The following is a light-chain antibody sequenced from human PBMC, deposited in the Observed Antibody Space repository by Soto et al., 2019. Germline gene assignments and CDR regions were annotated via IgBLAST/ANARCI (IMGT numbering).Light chain of an antibody. J-gene: IGLJ7*01. CDR3: GGDHGSGSNFVYV. Sequence: QPVLTQPPSASASLGASVTLTCTLSSGYSDYKVDWYQQRPGKGPRFVMRVGTGGIVGSKGGGIPDRFSVLGSGLNRYLTIKNIQEEDESDYHCGGDHGSGSNFVYVFGGGTQLTVL. CDR1: SGYSDYK. CDR2: VGTGGIVG. V-gene: IGLV9-49*01.